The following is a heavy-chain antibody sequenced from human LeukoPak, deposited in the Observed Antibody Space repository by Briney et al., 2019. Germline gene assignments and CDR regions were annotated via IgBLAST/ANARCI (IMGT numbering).Heavy chain of an antibody. D-gene: IGHD2-2*01. V-gene: IGHV5-51*01. Sequence: HGESLKIPCHGSGYSFTSYWIGWVRPMPGKALEWMGIIYPSDSDTRYSPSFQGQVTISADKSISTAYLQWSSLKASDTAIYYCARHLSSITSCPTYWGQGTLVTVSS. CDR1: GYSFTSYW. J-gene: IGHJ4*02. CDR3: ARHLSSITSCPTY. CDR2: IYPSDSDT.